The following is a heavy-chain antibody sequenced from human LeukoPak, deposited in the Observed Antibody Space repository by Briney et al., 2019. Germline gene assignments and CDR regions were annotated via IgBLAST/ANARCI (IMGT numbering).Heavy chain of an antibody. J-gene: IGHJ4*02. CDR3: ARDMSFSTSGWYGELDN. D-gene: IGHD6-19*01. CDR2: IKQDGSEM. V-gene: IGHV3-7*05. CDR1: GFIFDDFW. Sequence: GGSLRLSCAVSGFIFDDFWMSWVRQAPGQGLEWVANIKQDGSEMYYVDSVKGRFTISRDNAKNSLFLQMNSLRVEDTALYYCARDMSFSTSGWYGELDNWGQGTLVTVSS.